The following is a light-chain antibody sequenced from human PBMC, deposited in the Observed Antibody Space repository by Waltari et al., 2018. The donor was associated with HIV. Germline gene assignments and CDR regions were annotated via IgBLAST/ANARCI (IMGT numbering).Light chain of an antibody. CDR2: EAS. CDR3: QQRSNWPPSWT. CDR1: QSVSSY. J-gene: IGKJ1*01. V-gene: IGKV3-11*01. Sequence: EIVLTQSPATLSLSPGARATLSCRASQSVSSYLAWYQQKPGQAPRLLIYEASNRATGIPARFSGSGSGTDFTLTISSLEPEDFAVYYCQQRSNWPPSWTFGQGTKVEIK.